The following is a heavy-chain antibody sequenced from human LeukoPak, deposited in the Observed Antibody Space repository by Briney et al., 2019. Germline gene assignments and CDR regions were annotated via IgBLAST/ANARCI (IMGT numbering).Heavy chain of an antibody. CDR1: GGSISTYY. J-gene: IGHJ4*02. D-gene: IGHD6-13*01. V-gene: IGHV4-59*01. CDR2: IYYSGAT. CDR3: ARGVYIAATQYGF. Sequence: SETLSLTCTVSGGSISTYYWNWIRQPPGKGLEWIGYIYYSGATNYNPSLKSRVTISVDTSKNQFSLKLSSVTAADTAVYYCARGVYIAATQYGFWGQGTLVTVSS.